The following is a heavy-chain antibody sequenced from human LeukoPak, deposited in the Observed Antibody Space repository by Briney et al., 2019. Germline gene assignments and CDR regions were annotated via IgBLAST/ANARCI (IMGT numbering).Heavy chain of an antibody. Sequence: GGSLRLSCAASGFTFSSYWMSWVRQAPGKGLEWVANIKQDGSEKYYVDSVKGRFTISRDNAKNSLYLQMSSLRAEDAAVYYCARGTYSSSRFDYWGQGTLVTVSS. D-gene: IGHD6-6*01. CDR3: ARGTYSSSRFDY. J-gene: IGHJ4*02. CDR1: GFTFSSYW. V-gene: IGHV3-7*01. CDR2: IKQDGSEK.